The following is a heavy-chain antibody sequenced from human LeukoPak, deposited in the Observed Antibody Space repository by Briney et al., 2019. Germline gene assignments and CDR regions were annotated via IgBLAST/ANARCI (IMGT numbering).Heavy chain of an antibody. D-gene: IGHD2-15*01. Sequence: HPGGSLRLSCAASGFTFSSYAMSWVRQAPGKGLEWVSAISGSGGSTYYADSVKGRFTISRDNSKNTLYLQVNSLRPEDTAVYYCARQGPEWQLLFGYFDLWGRGTLVTASS. J-gene: IGHJ2*01. V-gene: IGHV3-23*01. CDR1: GFTFSSYA. CDR3: ARQGPEWQLLFGYFDL. CDR2: ISGSGGST.